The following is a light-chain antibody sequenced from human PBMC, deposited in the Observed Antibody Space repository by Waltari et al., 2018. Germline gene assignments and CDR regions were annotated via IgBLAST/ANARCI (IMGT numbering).Light chain of an antibody. CDR3: QQSYSPPFT. CDR1: RGIDSY. J-gene: IGKJ5*01. V-gene: IGKV1-39*01. CDR2: DAS. Sequence: DIQMTQSPSSLSTSVGYRITITCRASRGIDSYLNWYQQRPGRAPKLLIYDASTLQREVPTRFSGGGIGTDFTLTINNLQPEDFATYFCQQSYSPPFTFGQGTRLEI.